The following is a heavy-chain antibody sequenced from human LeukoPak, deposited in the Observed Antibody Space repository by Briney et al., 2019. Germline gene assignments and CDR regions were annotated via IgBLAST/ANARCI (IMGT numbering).Heavy chain of an antibody. D-gene: IGHD2-15*01. J-gene: IGHJ4*02. V-gene: IGHV4-4*02. CDR3: AVYCSGGSCSNPYYFDY. CDR1: GVSISSSNW. CDR2: IYHSGST. Sequence: MSSETLSLTCAVSGVSISSSNWWSWVRQPPGQGLEWIGEIYHSGSTNYNPSLKSRVTISVDKSKNQFSLKLSSVTAADTAVYYCAVYCSGGSCSNPYYFDYWGQGTLVTVSS.